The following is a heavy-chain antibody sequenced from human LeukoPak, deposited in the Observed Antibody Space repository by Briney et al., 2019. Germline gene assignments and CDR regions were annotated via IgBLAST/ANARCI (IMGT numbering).Heavy chain of an antibody. J-gene: IGHJ4*02. CDR3: ARSAYYYVHFDY. CDR1: GGSISSGDYY. CDR2: IYYSGST. V-gene: IGHV4-30-4*01. Sequence: SETLSLTCTVSGGSISSGDYYWSWIRQPPGKGLEWIGYIYYSGSTYYNPSLKSRVTTSVDTSKNQFSLKLSSVTAADTAVYYCARSAYYYVHFDYWGQGTLVTVSS. D-gene: IGHD3-22*01.